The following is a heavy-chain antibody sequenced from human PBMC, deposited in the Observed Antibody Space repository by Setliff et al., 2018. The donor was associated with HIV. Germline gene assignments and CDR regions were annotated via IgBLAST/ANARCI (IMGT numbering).Heavy chain of an antibody. J-gene: IGHJ6*03. CDR2: IWYDGSNT. D-gene: IGHD6-6*01. CDR3: AKDSSSRYYYYYLAV. Sequence: PGGSLRLSCVASGFIFSSYGMHWVRQAPGKGLEWVAVIWYDGSNTYYADSVKGRFTISRDNSKNTLYLQMDSLRAEDTAAYYCAKDSSSRYYYYYLAVWGKGTTVTVAS. CDR1: GFIFSSYG. V-gene: IGHV3-33*06.